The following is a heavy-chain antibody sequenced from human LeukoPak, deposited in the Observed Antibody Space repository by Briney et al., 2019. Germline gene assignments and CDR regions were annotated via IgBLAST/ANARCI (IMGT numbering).Heavy chain of an antibody. Sequence: GESLRISRKGSGYSFTSYWISWVRQMPGKGLEWMGRIDPSDSYTDYSPSFQGHVTISADKSISTAYLQWSSLKASDTAMYYCARRLVVAATLSLFDWGQGTLVTVSS. CDR1: GYSFTSYW. D-gene: IGHD2-15*01. J-gene: IGHJ4*02. CDR2: IDPSDSYT. CDR3: ARRLVVAATLSLFD. V-gene: IGHV5-10-1*01.